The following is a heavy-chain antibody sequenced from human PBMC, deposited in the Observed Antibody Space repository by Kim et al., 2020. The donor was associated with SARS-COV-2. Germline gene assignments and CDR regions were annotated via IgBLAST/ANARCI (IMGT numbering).Heavy chain of an antibody. D-gene: IGHD3-22*01. J-gene: IGHJ3*01. Sequence: QGRVTITADKSTSTAYMELSSLRSEDTAVYYCAKSDYYESSGYSSRAFDVWGQGTMVTVSS. CDR3: AKSDYYESSGYSSRAFDV. V-gene: IGHV1-69*02.